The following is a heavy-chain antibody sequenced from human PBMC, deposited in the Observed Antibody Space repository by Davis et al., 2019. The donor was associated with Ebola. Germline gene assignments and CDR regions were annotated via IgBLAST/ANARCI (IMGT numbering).Heavy chain of an antibody. Sequence: HTGGSLRLSCAASGFTFSSYWMHWVRQAPGKGLVWVSRINSGGGLTTYADSVKGRFTISRDNAKNTLYLQMDSLRAEDTAVYYCAQQLGDYGGNALRYWGQGTLVTVSS. V-gene: IGHV3-74*03. CDR2: INSGGGLT. CDR3: AQQLGDYGGNALRY. J-gene: IGHJ4*02. CDR1: GFTFSSYW. D-gene: IGHD4-23*01.